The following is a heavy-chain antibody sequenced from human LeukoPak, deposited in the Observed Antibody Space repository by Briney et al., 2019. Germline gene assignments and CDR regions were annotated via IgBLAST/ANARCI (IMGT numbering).Heavy chain of an antibody. CDR2: INSDGSST. CDR3: ASFAVAGRGFDY. D-gene: IGHD6-19*01. J-gene: IGHJ4*02. V-gene: IGHV3-74*01. Sequence: GGSLRLSCAASGFTFSSYWMHWVRQAPGKGLVWVSRINSDGSSTSYADSVKGRFTISRDNAKNTLYLQMNSLRAEDTAVYYCASFAVAGRGFDYWGQGTLVTVSP. CDR1: GFTFSSYW.